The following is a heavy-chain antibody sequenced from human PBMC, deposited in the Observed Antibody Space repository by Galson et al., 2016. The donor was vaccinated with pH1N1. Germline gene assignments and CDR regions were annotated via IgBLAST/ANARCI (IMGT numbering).Heavy chain of an antibody. Sequence: SLRLSCAASGFTFTSYVMHWVRQAPGKGLEWVAVILYDGTNEYYADSVKGRFTISRDKTQSTVYLQMNSLRTEDTAFYYCARDSEYSGHEGFHWAQGTLVIVPS. V-gene: IGHV3-30*04. CDR1: GFTFTSYV. CDR2: ILYDGTNE. CDR3: ARDSEYSGHEGFH. J-gene: IGHJ4*02. D-gene: IGHD5-12*01.